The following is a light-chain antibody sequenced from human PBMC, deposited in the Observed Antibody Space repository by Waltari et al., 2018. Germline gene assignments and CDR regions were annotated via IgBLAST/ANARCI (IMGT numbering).Light chain of an antibody. CDR3: HQRNSYPST. CDR2: KAS. CDR1: QVISSY. V-gene: IGKV1-9*01. Sequence: DIPFTQSPSSLSASVGDRVTIPCRACQVISSYLAWYHQKPGKAPKLLIYKASSLQSEVQSKFSGSGAGTECTLTISSLQPEDFAVYYCHQRNSYPSTCGPGTKLDIK. J-gene: IGKJ3*01.